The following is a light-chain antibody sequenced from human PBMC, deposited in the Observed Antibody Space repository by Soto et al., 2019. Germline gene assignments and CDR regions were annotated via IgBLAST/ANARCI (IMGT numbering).Light chain of an antibody. J-gene: IGKJ1*01. CDR3: QQYSNWPPTT. V-gene: IGKV3-15*01. CDR2: GAS. CDR1: QSVTTT. Sequence: EIVMTQSPATLSVSPGERATHSCRAIQSVTTTLAWYQQKPGQAPRLLIYGASTRATNIPARFSGSGSGTEFTLTISSLQSEDAAVYYCQQYSNWPPTTFGQGTKVDIK.